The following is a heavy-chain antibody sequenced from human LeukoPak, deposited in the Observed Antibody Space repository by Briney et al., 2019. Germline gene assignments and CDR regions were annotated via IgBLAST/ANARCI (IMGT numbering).Heavy chain of an antibody. V-gene: IGHV3-49*03. Sequence: GGPLRLSCTTSGFTFGDYPMSWFRQAPGKGLEWIAVIRTKDSGGTTEYAASVKGRFSLSRDDSKSIAYLQMSSLKTEDTALYYCTRGTRGLNWGQGTLVTVSS. CDR3: TRGTRGLN. CDR2: IRTKDSGGTT. CDR1: GFTFGDYP. J-gene: IGHJ4*02. D-gene: IGHD1-7*01.